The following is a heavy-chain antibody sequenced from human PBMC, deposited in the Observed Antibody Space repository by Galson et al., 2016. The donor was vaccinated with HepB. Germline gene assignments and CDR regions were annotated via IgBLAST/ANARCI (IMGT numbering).Heavy chain of an antibody. CDR2: IDPHNSKT. CDR1: GYTFTSYG. D-gene: IGHD3-3*01. V-gene: IGHV1-18*04. Sequence: SVKVSCKASGYTFTSYGISWVRQTPGQGLEWMGWIDPHNSKTNYAQKLQGRLTLTTDTSTNTAYMELRSLFSDDTAVYYCARDRFLGYHYYMDVWGQGTTVTVSS. J-gene: IGHJ6*03. CDR3: ARDRFLGYHYYMDV.